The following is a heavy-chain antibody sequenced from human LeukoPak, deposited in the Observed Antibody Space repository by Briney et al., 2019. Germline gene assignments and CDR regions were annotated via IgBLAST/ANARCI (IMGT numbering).Heavy chain of an antibody. Sequence: SETLSLTCTVSGGSISSYYWSWIRQPPGKGLEWIGYIYYSGSTNYNPPLKSRVTISVDTSKSQFSLKMTSMTAADTAVYYCARQNSVGGSIYYWFDPWGQGTLVTVSS. V-gene: IGHV4-59*01. CDR3: ARQNSVGGSIYYWFDP. J-gene: IGHJ5*02. D-gene: IGHD6-19*01. CDR1: GGSISSYY. CDR2: IYYSGST.